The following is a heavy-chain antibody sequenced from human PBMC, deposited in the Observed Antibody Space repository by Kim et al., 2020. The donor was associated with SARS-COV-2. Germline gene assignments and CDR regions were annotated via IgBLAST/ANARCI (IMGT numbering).Heavy chain of an antibody. V-gene: IGHV1-2*06. CDR3: ARESAAVTKRIYRMDV. CDR2: MNPNTGDT. Sequence: ASVKVSCQASGYTFTAHYIEWVRQAPGQGLEWMGQMNPNTGDTLYAQIFQGRVTMTRDTPMSTAYMGLSGLQSDDTAVYYCARESAAVTKRIYRMDVWGQGTTVTVSS. D-gene: IGHD3-3*01. CDR1: GYTFTAHY. J-gene: IGHJ6*02.